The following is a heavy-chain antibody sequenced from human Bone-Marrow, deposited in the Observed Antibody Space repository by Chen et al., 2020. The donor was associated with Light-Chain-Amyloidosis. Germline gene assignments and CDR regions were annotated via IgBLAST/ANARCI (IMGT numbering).Heavy chain of an antibody. CDR2: ISWSRYSI. D-gene: IGHD1-7*01. CDR3: AKDVGPGTTRYFED. Sequence: EVQLVESGGGLVQPGRSLRPSCAASGFTFEDSAMHWVRQAPGKGLEWVEGISWSRYSIAYAESVKGRFTLFRDNGKNSLFLQMNSLRAEDTALYYCAKDVGPGTTRYFEDWGQGTLVTVSS. CDR1: GFTFEDSA. J-gene: IGHJ4*02. V-gene: IGHV3-9*01.